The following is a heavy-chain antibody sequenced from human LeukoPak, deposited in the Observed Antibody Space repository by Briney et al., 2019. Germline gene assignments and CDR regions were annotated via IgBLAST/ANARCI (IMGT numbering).Heavy chain of an antibody. CDR1: GYIFSNYW. J-gene: IGHJ6*02. Sequence: GESLKISCKGSGYIFSNYWIGWVRQMPGRGLEYMGIVYPGDSDTRYSPSFQGQVTISADKSISTAYLQWSSLKASDAAMYYCARFHTNGWYYGLDVWGQGTTVTVSS. CDR3: ARFHTNGWYYGLDV. D-gene: IGHD6-19*01. CDR2: VYPGDSDT. V-gene: IGHV5-51*01.